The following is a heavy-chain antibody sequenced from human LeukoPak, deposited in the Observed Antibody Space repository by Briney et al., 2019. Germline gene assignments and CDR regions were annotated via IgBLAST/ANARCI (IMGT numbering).Heavy chain of an antibody. CDR2: IYTSGST. CDR3: SREFMTIYCTNGVCSYYYYYMDV. Sequence: PSETLSLTCTVSGGSISSYYWSWIRQPAGKGLEWIGRIYTSGSTNYNPSLMGRVTMSVETSKNQFSLKLSCVTAADTAVYYCSREFMTIYCTNGVCSYYYYYMDVWGKGTTVTVSS. D-gene: IGHD2-8*01. CDR1: GGSISSYY. J-gene: IGHJ6*03. V-gene: IGHV4-4*07.